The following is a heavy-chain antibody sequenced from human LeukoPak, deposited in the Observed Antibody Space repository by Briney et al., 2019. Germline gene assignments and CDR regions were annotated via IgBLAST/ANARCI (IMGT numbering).Heavy chain of an antibody. CDR2: IDYRWST. D-gene: IGHD2-2*01. J-gene: IGHJ5*02. CDR1: GGSISSGGYY. V-gene: IGHV4-31*03. CDR3: AREDCSSTNCPNWCDP. Sequence: PSDTLSFTCTVCGGSISSGGYYGRWVRQHPGKGLEWIGYIDYRWSTYYNPSLKSRVTISVDTSKIQFSLKLSSVTAADTAVYYCAREDCSSTNCPNWCDPWRQGTLVTVSS.